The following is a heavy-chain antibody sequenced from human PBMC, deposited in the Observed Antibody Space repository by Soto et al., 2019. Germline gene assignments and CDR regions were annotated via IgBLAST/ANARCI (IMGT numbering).Heavy chain of an antibody. J-gene: IGHJ6*02. CDR1: GDSISPYY. V-gene: IGHV4-4*07. CDR3: ARLCYYGSGVYYGMDV. Sequence: SETLSLTCTFSGDSISPYYWRWIRHPAGKGLEWIGRVYTSGSTIYNPSLESRVAMSVDTSNNQFSLQLSSVTAADTAVYYCARLCYYGSGVYYGMDVWGQGTTVTVSS. D-gene: IGHD3-10*01. CDR2: VYTSGST.